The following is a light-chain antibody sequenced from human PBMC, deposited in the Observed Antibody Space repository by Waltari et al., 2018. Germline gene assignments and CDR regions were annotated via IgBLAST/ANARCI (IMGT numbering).Light chain of an antibody. Sequence: QSALTQPASVSGSPGQSITISCTGTSSDVGDYNHVSWYQQYPGKAPKLMIYDDNRRPSGVSDRFSGSKSGNTAALTISGVQAEDEADYYCCSYAGSYTWVFGGGTKLTVL. V-gene: IGLV2-23*01. J-gene: IGLJ2*01. CDR1: SSDVGDYNH. CDR2: DDN. CDR3: CSYAGSYTWV.